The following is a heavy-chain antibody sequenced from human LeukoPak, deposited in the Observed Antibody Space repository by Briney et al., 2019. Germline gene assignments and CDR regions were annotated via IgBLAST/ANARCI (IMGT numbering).Heavy chain of an antibody. V-gene: IGHV1-69*06. CDR1: GGTFSSYA. CDR3: ARSLQLVYYFDY. D-gene: IGHD6-13*01. J-gene: IGHJ4*02. CDR2: IIPIFGTA. Sequence: ASVKVSCKASGGTFSSYAISWVRQAPGQGLEWMGGIIPIFGTANYAQKFQGRVTITADKSTSTAYMELSSLRSEDTAVYYCARSLQLVYYFDYWGQGTLVTASS.